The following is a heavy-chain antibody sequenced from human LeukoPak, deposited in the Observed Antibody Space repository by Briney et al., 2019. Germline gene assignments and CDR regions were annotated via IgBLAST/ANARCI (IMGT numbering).Heavy chain of an antibody. D-gene: IGHD6-19*01. J-gene: IGHJ4*02. CDR2: IYYSGIT. Sequence: SETLSLTCTVSGGSIISSSYYWGWIRQPPGKGLEWIGSIYYSGITYYNPSLKSRVTIPVDTSKNQFSLKLSSVTAADTAVYYCARLSVSSGWHLDYWGQGTLVTVAS. CDR3: ARLSVSSGWHLDY. CDR1: GGSIISSSYY. V-gene: IGHV4-39*01.